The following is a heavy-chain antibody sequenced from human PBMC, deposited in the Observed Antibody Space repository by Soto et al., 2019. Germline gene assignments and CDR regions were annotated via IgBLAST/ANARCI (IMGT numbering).Heavy chain of an antibody. V-gene: IGHV4-34*02. CDR1: GGSFSDYN. CDR2: INNSGVT. Sequence: QEQLQQWGAGLLKPSETLSLTCAVNGGSFSDYNWSWIRQPPGKRLEWIGEINNSGVTNYNPSLKSRVTISVDTSKNEFSLKLSSVTAADTALYYCARGVATIRDWGQGTLVTVSS. CDR3: ARGVATIRD. D-gene: IGHD5-12*01. J-gene: IGHJ4*02.